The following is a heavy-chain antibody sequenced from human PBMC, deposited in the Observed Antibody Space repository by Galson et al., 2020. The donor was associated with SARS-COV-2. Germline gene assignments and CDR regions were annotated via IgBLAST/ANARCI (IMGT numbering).Heavy chain of an antibody. D-gene: IGHD5-12*01. CDR2: IYPGDSDT. V-gene: IGHV5-51*01. CDR1: GYIFTSYW. CDR3: ARVATGSYYFDY. J-gene: IGHJ4*02. Sequence: HGESLKISCKDSGYIFTSYWIGWVRQMPGKGLEWMGIIYPGDSDTRYSPSFQDQVTISADKSISTAYLQWSSLKASDTAMYYCARVATGSYYFDYWGQGTLVTVSS.